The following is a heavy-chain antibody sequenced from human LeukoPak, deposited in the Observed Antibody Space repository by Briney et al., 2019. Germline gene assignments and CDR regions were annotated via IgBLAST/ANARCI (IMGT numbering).Heavy chain of an antibody. J-gene: IGHJ4*02. CDR1: GYTFTNYW. V-gene: IGHV5-51*01. CDR2: VYPYDSDT. D-gene: IGHD3-10*01. CDR3: ARADGSGNFLFYFDS. Sequence: GESLKISCKTSGYTFTNYWIGWVRQMPGKDLEWMGIVYPYDSDTTYSPSFQGQVTISVDKSITAAYPHWSSLKASDTAIYYCARADGSGNFLFYFDSWGPGTLVTVSS.